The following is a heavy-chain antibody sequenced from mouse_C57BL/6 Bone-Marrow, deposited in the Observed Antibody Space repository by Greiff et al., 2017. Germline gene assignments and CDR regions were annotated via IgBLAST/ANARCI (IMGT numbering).Heavy chain of an antibody. D-gene: IGHD1-1*01. Sequence: VQLQQPGAELVRPGTSVKLSCKASGYTFTSYWMHWVKQRPGQGLEWIGVIDPSDSYTNYNQKFKGKATLTVDTSSSTAYMQLSSLTSEDSAVYYCARSANYYGSSYDYWGQGTTLTVSS. CDR2: IDPSDSYT. V-gene: IGHV1-59*01. CDR3: ARSANYYGSSYDY. J-gene: IGHJ2*01. CDR1: GYTFTSYW.